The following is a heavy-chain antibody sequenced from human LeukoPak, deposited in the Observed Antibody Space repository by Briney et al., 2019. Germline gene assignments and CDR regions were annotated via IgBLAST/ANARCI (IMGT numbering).Heavy chain of an antibody. CDR3: ARGQLVPLDYYYMDV. CDR1: GYTFTGYY. CDR2: INPNSVGT. Sequence: ASVNVSCKASGYTFTGYYMQWVRQAPGQGLEWMGWINPNSVGTNYAQKFQGRVTMTRDTSISTAYMELSRLRSDDTAVYYCARGQLVPLDYYYMDVWGKGTTVTVSS. V-gene: IGHV1-2*02. J-gene: IGHJ6*03. D-gene: IGHD6-6*01.